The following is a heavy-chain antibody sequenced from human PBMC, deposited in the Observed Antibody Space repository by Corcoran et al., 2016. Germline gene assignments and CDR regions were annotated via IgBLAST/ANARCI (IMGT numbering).Heavy chain of an antibody. CDR2: IYYSGST. D-gene: IGHD3-22*01. CDR1: GGSISSSSYY. J-gene: IGHJ6*02. V-gene: IGHV4-39*01. CDR3: ARDESSGYSGFGYYYGMDV. Sequence: QLQLQESGPGLVKPSETLSLTCTVSGGSISSSSYYWGWIRQPPGKGLEWIGSIYYSGSTYYNPSLKSRVTISVDTSKNQFSLKLSSVTAADTAVYYCARDESSGYSGFGYYYGMDVWGQGTTVTVSS.